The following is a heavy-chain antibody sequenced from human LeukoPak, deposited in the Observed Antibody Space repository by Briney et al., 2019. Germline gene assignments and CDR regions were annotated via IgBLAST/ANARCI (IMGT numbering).Heavy chain of an antibody. D-gene: IGHD3-10*01. V-gene: IGHV3-7*03. CDR1: GFTFSRYW. Sequence: PGGSLRLSCAASGFTFSRYWMSWVRQAPGKGLEWVANIKEDGSEKDYVDSVKGRFTISRDNAKNSLYLQMNSLRAEDTALYYCAKDFKRGFGELLGWFDPWGQGTLVTVSS. CDR2: IKEDGSEK. CDR3: AKDFKRGFGELLGWFDP. J-gene: IGHJ5*02.